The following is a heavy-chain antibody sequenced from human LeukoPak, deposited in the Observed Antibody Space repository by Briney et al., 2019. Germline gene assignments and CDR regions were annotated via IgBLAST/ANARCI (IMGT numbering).Heavy chain of an antibody. CDR2: IYYSGST. V-gene: IGHV4-39*01. CDR3: ARHEYSGSYYGLSWFDP. CDR1: GGSISSSGYY. Sequence: PSETLSLACTVSGGSISSSGYYWGWIRQPPGKGLEWIASIYYSGSTYYNPSLKSRVTISVDTSKNQLSLKLSSLTAADTAVYYCARHEYSGSYYGLSWFDPWGQGTLVTVSS. J-gene: IGHJ5*02. D-gene: IGHD1-26*01.